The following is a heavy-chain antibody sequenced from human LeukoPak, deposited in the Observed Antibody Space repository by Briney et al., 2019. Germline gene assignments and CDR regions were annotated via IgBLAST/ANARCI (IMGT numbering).Heavy chain of an antibody. CDR1: GFTFSNAW. Sequence: GGSLRLSCAASGFTFSNAWMSWVRQAPGKGLEGVGRIKSKTDGGTTDYAAPVKGRFTISRDDSKNTLFLQMNILKTEDTAVYYCTTVSEDPFGWFDPWGQGTLVTVSS. CDR2: IKSKTDGGTT. D-gene: IGHD1-14*01. J-gene: IGHJ5*02. CDR3: TTVSEDPFGWFDP. V-gene: IGHV3-15*01.